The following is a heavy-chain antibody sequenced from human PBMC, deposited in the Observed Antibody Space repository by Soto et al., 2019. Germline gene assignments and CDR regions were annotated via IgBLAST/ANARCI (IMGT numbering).Heavy chain of an antibody. Sequence: QVQLVQSGAEVKKPGASVKVSCKASGYTFTGYYMHWVRQAPGQGLEWMGWINPNSGGTNYAQKFQGRVTITADKSTSTAYMELSSLRSEDTAVYYCARDLSDFWSLTQGFDPWGQGTLVTVSS. CDR3: ARDLSDFWSLTQGFDP. CDR1: GYTFTGYY. J-gene: IGHJ5*02. D-gene: IGHD3-3*01. V-gene: IGHV1-2*02. CDR2: INPNSGGT.